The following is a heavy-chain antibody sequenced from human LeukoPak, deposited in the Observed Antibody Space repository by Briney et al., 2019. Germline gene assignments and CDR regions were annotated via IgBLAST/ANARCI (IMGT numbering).Heavy chain of an antibody. Sequence: GGSLRLSCAASGFTFSSYSMNWVRQAPGKGLEWVSSISSSSSYIYYADSVKGRFTISRDNAKNSVYLQMNSLRAEDTAVYYCGSMVREGEDYWGQGTLVTVSS. D-gene: IGHD3-10*01. CDR3: GSMVREGEDY. V-gene: IGHV3-21*01. CDR1: GFTFSSYS. CDR2: ISSSSSYI. J-gene: IGHJ4*02.